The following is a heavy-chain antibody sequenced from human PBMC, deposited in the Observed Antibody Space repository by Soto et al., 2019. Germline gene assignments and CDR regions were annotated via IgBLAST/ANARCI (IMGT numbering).Heavy chain of an antibody. D-gene: IGHD3-10*01. CDR1: GYTFTSYD. Sequence: GASVKVSCKASGYTFTSYDINWVRQATGQGLEWMGWMNPNSGNTGYAQKFQGRVTMTRNTSISTAYMELSSLRSEDTAVYYCARGYYYGSGSYYDFDYWGQGTLVTVSS. CDR3: ARGYYYGSGSYYDFDY. J-gene: IGHJ4*02. CDR2: MNPNSGNT. V-gene: IGHV1-8*01.